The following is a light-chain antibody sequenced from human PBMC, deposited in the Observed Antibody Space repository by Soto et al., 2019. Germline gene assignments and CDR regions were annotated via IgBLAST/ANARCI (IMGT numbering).Light chain of an antibody. CDR3: ETLDSKTWV. CDR2: VEGSESY. CDR1: TGHSGYI. J-gene: IGLJ3*02. V-gene: IGLV4-60*02. Sequence: QPVLTQSSSASASLGSSVKLTCTLSTGHSGYIIALHQQQPGKAPRYLMKVEGSESYNKGRGVPDRFSGSSSGAARYLTISNVHVEDEANYYCETLDSKTWVFGGGTKLTVL.